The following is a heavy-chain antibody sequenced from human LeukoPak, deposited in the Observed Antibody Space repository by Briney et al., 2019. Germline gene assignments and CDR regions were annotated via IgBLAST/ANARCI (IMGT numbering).Heavy chain of an antibody. Sequence: GGSLRLSCAASGFTFTDYWMTWVRQVPGKGLEWVANINRAGIESYYVDSAKGRFTISRDNAEKSLYLQMDSLRVDDTAVYYCARVGTWELQRVFDNWGQGTLVTVSS. CDR2: INRAGIES. CDR3: ARVGTWELQRVFDN. J-gene: IGHJ4*02. V-gene: IGHV3-7*01. D-gene: IGHD1-26*01. CDR1: GFTFTDYW.